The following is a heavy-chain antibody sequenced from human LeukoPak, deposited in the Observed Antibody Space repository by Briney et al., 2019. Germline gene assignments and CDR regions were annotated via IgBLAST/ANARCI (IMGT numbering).Heavy chain of an antibody. D-gene: IGHD3-10*01. CDR3: AHLRGGAFDF. J-gene: IGHJ3*01. CDR2: IYYSGSA. V-gene: IGHV4-39*01. Sequence: PSETLSLTCTVSGGSISSSSYYWGWIRQPPGKGLEWIGSIYYSGSAYYNPSLKSRVTISVDTSKNQFALKLSSVTAADTAVYCCAHLRGGAFDFWGQGTMVTVSA. CDR1: GGSISSSSYY.